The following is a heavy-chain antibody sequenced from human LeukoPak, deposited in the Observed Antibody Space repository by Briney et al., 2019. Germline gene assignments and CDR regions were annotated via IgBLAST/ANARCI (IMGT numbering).Heavy chain of an antibody. V-gene: IGHV3-7*01. J-gene: IGHJ4*02. CDR2: IRQGGSEK. D-gene: IGHD3/OR15-3a*01. Sequence: GGSLRLSCEAYGFTFETFWMSWVRQAPGKGLEWVANIRQGGSEKDYGDSVRGRFTIARDDAKNSLFLQMNSLRAEDTAVYFCARDKGGLVPFDYWGQGTLVTVSS. CDR3: ARDKGGLVPFDY. CDR1: GFTFETFW.